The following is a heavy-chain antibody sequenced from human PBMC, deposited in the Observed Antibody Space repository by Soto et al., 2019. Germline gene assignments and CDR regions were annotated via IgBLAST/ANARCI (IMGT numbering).Heavy chain of an antibody. V-gene: IGHV1-2*02. Sequence: ASVKVSCKASGYTFTAYYMHWVRQAPGHGLEWMGWINPNSGGTHYAQNFQGRVTMTRDTSITTAYMELSSLRSDDTAVFYCAPSTKEAMDNTFDYWGQGTLVTVSS. CDR1: GYTFTAYY. CDR3: APSTKEAMDNTFDY. CDR2: INPNSGGT. J-gene: IGHJ4*02. D-gene: IGHD5-18*01.